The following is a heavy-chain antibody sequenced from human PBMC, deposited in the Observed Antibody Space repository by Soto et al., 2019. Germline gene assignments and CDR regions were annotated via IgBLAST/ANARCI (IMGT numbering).Heavy chain of an antibody. J-gene: IGHJ4*02. V-gene: IGHV4-61*01. CDR3: AGYGSGMKDY. CDR2: ISYTGNS. Sequence: QVQLQESGPGLVKPSETLSLTCRVSGGSVTSPFYYWSWIRQPPGKGLEWIGYISYTGNSSCIPSLKSRVTISIDTSTNQFSLRLNSVTAADTAVYYCAGYGSGMKDYWGQGALVTVSS. D-gene: IGHD3-10*01. CDR1: GGSVTSPFYY.